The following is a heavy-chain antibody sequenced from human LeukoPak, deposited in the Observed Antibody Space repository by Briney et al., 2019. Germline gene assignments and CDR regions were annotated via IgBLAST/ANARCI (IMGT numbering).Heavy chain of an antibody. J-gene: IGHJ4*02. CDR3: TRIHRYCSGGACYVLDN. D-gene: IGHD2-15*01. CDR2: VYYSGST. Sequence: PSETLSLTCVVSGGSVSGYYWGWIRQPPGRGLEWIGYVYYSGSTNYNPSFKSRITISVDTSRNQFSLQLSSVTAADTAVYYCTRIHRYCSGGACYVLDNWGQGTLVAVSS. V-gene: IGHV4-59*02. CDR1: GGSVSGYY.